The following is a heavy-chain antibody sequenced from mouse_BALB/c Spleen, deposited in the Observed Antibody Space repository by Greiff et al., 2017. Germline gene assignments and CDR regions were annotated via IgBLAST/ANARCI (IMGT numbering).Heavy chain of an antibody. CDR1: GYTFSSYW. V-gene: IGHV1-9*01. Sequence: VKLQESGAELMKPGASVKISCKATGYTFSSYWIEWVKQRPGHGLEWIGEILPGSGSTNYNEKFKGKATFTADTSSNTAYMQLSSLTSEDSAVYYCARGSLYYYAMDYWGQGTSVTVSS. CDR3: ARGSLYYYAMDY. D-gene: IGHD6-1*01. J-gene: IGHJ4*01. CDR2: ILPGSGST.